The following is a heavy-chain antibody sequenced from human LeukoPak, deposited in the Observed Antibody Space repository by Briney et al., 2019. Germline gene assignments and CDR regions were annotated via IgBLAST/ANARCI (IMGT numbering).Heavy chain of an antibody. CDR1: SGSISSYY. V-gene: IGHV4-59*08. D-gene: IGHD2-2*02. CDR3: ARTRSQAISAQYFDY. Sequence: SETLSLTCTVSSGSISSYYWSWIRQPPGKGLEWIGYINYSGSTNYNPSLKSRVTISVDTSKNQFSLKLNSVTAADTAVYYCARTRSQAISAQYFDYWGQGTLVTVSS. J-gene: IGHJ4*02. CDR2: INYSGST.